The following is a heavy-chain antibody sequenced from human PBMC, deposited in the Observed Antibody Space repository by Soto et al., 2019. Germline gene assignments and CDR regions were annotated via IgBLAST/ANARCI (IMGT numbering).Heavy chain of an antibody. CDR3: AVAAFTYSTISAFTH. CDR1: GFTFSTYT. J-gene: IGHJ4*02. Sequence: EVQLVESGGGLVKPGGSLRLSCVASGFTFSTYTMSWVRQAPGKGLEWLSSLGTSTSYIYYANSVKGRFTISRDNAKNSVFLQMDSLRAEDTAMYYCAVAAFTYSTISAFTHGGQGTLVTVSS. CDR2: LGTSTSYI. V-gene: IGHV3-21*02. D-gene: IGHD5-12*01.